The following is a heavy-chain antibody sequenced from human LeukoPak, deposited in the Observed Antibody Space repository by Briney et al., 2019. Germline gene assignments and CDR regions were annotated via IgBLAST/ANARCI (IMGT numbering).Heavy chain of an antibody. V-gene: IGHV3-53*01. CDR1: GFTVSNTY. D-gene: IGHD6-19*01. Sequence: GGTLRLSCAASGFTVSNTYMSWVRQAPGKGLEWVSVIYSSGGTFYSESVKGRFTISRDYSKNTLYLQMNSLRVDDTAVYYCAKDSSGPAFWGQGTLVTVSS. CDR3: AKDSSGPAF. J-gene: IGHJ4*02. CDR2: IYSSGGT.